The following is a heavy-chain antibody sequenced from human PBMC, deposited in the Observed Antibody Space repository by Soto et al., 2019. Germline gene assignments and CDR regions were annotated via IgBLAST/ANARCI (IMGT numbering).Heavy chain of an antibody. D-gene: IGHD3-10*01. CDR3: ARETKQITMVRGVIVGYYYGMDV. V-gene: IGHV1-46*01. Sequence: GASVKVSCKASGYTFTSYYMHWVRQAPGQGLEWMGIINPSGGSTSYAQKFQGRVTMTRDTSTSTVYMELSSLRSEGTAVYYCARETKQITMVRGVIVGYYYGMDVWGQGTTVTVSS. CDR1: GYTFTSYY. CDR2: INPSGGST. J-gene: IGHJ6*02.